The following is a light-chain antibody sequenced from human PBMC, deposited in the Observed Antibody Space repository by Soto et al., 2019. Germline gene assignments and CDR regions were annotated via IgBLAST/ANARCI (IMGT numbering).Light chain of an antibody. Sequence: DIVMTQSPDSLAVSLGERATINCKSSQSVLYSSNNKNYLAWYQQKPGQPPKLLIYWASTRESGVPDRFSGSGSWTDFTPAISSLQAEDVAVYYCQQYYSTPHSFGQGTKLEIK. CDR3: QQYYSTPHS. V-gene: IGKV4-1*01. J-gene: IGKJ2*01. CDR1: QSVLYSSNNKNY. CDR2: WAS.